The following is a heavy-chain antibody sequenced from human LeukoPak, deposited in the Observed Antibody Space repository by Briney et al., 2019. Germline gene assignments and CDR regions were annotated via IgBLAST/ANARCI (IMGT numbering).Heavy chain of an antibody. D-gene: IGHD3-3*01. Sequence: ASVKVSCKASGYTFTSYGISWVRQAPGQVLEWMGWISAYNGNTNYAQKLQGRVTMTTDTSTSTAYMELRSLRSDDTAVYYCARVGYYDFWSGYSLYGMDVWGQGTTVTVSS. CDR3: ARVGYYDFWSGYSLYGMDV. J-gene: IGHJ6*02. CDR1: GYTFTSYG. V-gene: IGHV1-18*01. CDR2: ISAYNGNT.